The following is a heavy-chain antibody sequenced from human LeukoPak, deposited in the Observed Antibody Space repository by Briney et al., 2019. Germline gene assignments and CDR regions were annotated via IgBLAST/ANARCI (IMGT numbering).Heavy chain of an antibody. CDR1: GYTFTSYY. CDR2: INPSGGST. V-gene: IGHV1-46*01. CDR3: ARDDSFQFDN. Sequence: GASVKVSCKASGYTFTSYYMHWVRQAPGQGLEWMGIINPSGGSTSYAQKFQGRVTMTRDTSINTAYMDLNRLKSDDTAVYYCARDDSFQFDNWGQGTLVTVSS. J-gene: IGHJ4*02. D-gene: IGHD5-18*01.